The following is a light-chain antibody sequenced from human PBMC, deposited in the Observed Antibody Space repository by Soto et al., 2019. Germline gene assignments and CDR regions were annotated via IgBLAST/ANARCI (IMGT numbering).Light chain of an antibody. CDR3: QQSFGSPPT. CDR1: QSISDN. CDR2: AAS. Sequence: DIQMTQSPSSLSESVGDRVTITCRASQSISDNLNWYQHKPGTAPNLLIYAASSLKSGVPSRFSGSGSGTDFTLTISSLQPEDCVTYYCQQSFGSPPTFGGGTNVEIK. V-gene: IGKV1-39*01. J-gene: IGKJ4*01.